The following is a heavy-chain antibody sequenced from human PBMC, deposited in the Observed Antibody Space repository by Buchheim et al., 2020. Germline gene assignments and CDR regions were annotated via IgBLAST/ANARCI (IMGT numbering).Heavy chain of an antibody. Sequence: EVQLVESGGGLVQPGGSLRLSCAASGFTFSSYAMSWVRQAPGKGLEWVSAISGSGGSTYYADSVKGRFTISSDNSKNTLYLQMNSLRAEDTAVYYCAKIKRDDYVWGSYEYYFDYWGQGTL. J-gene: IGHJ4*02. CDR2: ISGSGGST. CDR1: GFTFSSYA. V-gene: IGHV3-23*04. CDR3: AKIKRDDYVWGSYEYYFDY. D-gene: IGHD3-16*01.